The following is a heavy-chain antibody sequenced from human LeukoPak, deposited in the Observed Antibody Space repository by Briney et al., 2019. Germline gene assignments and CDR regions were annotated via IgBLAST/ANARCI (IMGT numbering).Heavy chain of an antibody. CDR2: IYHSGST. J-gene: IGHJ3*02. CDR1: GGSISSGGYS. Sequence: SETLSLTCAVSGGSISSGGYSWSWIRQPPGKGLEWIGYIYHSGSTYYNPSLKSRVTISVDRSKNQFSLKLSSVTAADTAVYYCARGVATMYWGHAFDIWGQGTMVTVSS. D-gene: IGHD5-12*01. V-gene: IGHV4-30-2*02. CDR3: ARGVATMYWGHAFDI.